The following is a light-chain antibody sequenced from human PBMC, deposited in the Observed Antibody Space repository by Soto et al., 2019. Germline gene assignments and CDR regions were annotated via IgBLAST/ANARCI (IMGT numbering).Light chain of an antibody. Sequence: QSVLTQPPSVSAAPGQRVTISCTGSSSNIGNYYVSWYQQLPGTAPKLVIYQNNKRPSGIPDRFSGSKSGTSATLGISELQTGDEADYYCGTWDYSVSRWVFGGGTKLTVL. CDR3: GTWDYSVSRWV. J-gene: IGLJ3*02. V-gene: IGLV1-51*02. CDR1: SSNIGNYY. CDR2: QNN.